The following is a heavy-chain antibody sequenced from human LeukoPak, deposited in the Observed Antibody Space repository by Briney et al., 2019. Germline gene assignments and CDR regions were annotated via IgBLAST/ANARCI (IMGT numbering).Heavy chain of an antibody. V-gene: IGHV3-23*01. J-gene: IGHJ5*02. Sequence: PGGSLRLSCAASGFTFSSYAMSWVRQAPEKGLEWVSSFSGSGGTTYYADSVRGRFTISRDNSKNTVYLQMNSLRAEDTAVYYCAVSYYYDSSGYSPFGSWGQGTLVTVSS. CDR2: FSGSGGTT. CDR1: GFTFSSYA. CDR3: AVSYYYDSSGYSPFGS. D-gene: IGHD3-22*01.